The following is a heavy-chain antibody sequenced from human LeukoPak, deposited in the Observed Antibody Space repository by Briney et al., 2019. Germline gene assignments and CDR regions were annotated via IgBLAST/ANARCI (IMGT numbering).Heavy chain of an antibody. D-gene: IGHD6-13*01. Sequence: SETLSLTCTVSGGSISSSSYYWGWIRQPPGKGLEWIGSIYYSGSTYYNPSLKSRVTISVDTSKNQFSLKLNSVTAADTAVYYCARQSSSLHWFDPWGQGTLVTVSS. CDR1: GGSISSSSYY. CDR2: IYYSGST. V-gene: IGHV4-39*01. J-gene: IGHJ5*02. CDR3: ARQSSSLHWFDP.